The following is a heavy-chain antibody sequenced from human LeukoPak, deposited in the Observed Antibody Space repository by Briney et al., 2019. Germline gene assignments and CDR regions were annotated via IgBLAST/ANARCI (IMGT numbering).Heavy chain of an antibody. CDR3: ARGYCSGGSCYSDYYYYGMDV. J-gene: IGHJ6*02. D-gene: IGHD2-15*01. V-gene: IGHV1-2*04. CDR2: INPNSGGT. CDR1: GYTFTGYY. Sequence: ASVKVSCKASGYTFTGYYMHWVRQAPGQGLEWMGWINPNSGGTNYAQKFQGWVTMTRDTSISTAYMELSRLRSDDTAVYYCARGYCSGGSCYSDYYYYGMDVWGQGTTVTVFS.